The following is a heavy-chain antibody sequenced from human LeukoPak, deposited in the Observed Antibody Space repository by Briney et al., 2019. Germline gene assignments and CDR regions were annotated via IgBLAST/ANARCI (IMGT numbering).Heavy chain of an antibody. J-gene: IGHJ5*02. V-gene: IGHV3-7*01. CDR2: IKQDGSEK. Sequence: TGGSLRLSCAASGFTFSSYWMSWVRQAPGKGLEWVANIKQDGSEKYYVDSVKGRFTISRDNAKNTLYPQMNSLRAEDTAVYYCARATPHDNWFNPWHQGSLVSVAS. CDR3: ARATPHDNWFNP. D-gene: IGHD3-16*01. CDR1: GFTFSSYW.